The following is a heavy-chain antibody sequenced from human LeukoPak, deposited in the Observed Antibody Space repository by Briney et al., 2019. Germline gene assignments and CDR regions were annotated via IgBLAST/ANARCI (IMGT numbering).Heavy chain of an antibody. Sequence: PSETLSLTCTVSGGSISSGGYYWSWIRQHPGKGLEWIGYIYYSGRTYYNTSLKSRLTISADTSKNQFSLKMSSVTAADTAVYYCARVYGDYPSYFDLWGQGTLVAVSS. V-gene: IGHV4-31*03. D-gene: IGHD4-17*01. CDR1: GGSISSGGYY. CDR3: ARVYGDYPSYFDL. J-gene: IGHJ4*02. CDR2: IYYSGRT.